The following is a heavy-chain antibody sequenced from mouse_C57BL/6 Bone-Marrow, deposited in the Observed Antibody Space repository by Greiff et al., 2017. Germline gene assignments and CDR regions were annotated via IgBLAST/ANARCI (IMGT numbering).Heavy chain of an antibody. D-gene: IGHD1-1*01. CDR3: ARHGGDYGSGY. J-gene: IGHJ2*01. CDR2: ISSGGSYT. CDR1: GFTFSSYG. V-gene: IGHV5-6*01. Sequence: EVKLMESGGDLVKPGGSLKLSCAASGFTFSSYGMSWVRQTPDKRLEWVATISSGGSYTYYPDSVKGRFTLSRDNAKNTLYLQMCSLKTKDTAMDYCARHGGDYGSGYGGQGTTLTVSS.